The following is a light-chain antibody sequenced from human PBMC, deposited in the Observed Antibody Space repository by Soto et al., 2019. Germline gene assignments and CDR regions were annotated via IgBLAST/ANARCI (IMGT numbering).Light chain of an antibody. CDR2: KAS. CDR1: QNINTY. V-gene: IGKV1-5*03. Sequence: DIQMTQPPYSLSAAVGDRVTIACRASQNINTYLNWYQQKPGKAPKLLIYKASTLKSGVPSRFSGSGSGTEFTPTIGSLQPDDFATYYCQHYNSYRWAFGQGTKVDIK. J-gene: IGKJ1*01. CDR3: QHYNSYRWA.